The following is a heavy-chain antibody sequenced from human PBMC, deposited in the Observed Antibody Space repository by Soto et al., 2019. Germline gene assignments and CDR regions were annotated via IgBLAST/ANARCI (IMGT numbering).Heavy chain of an antibody. V-gene: IGHV3-23*01. CDR3: TNPLDSSGWYGWFDP. D-gene: IGHD6-19*01. CDR1: GFTFSSYA. J-gene: IGHJ5*02. Sequence: EVQLLESGGGLVQPGGSLRLSCAASGFTFSSYAMSWVRQAPGKGLEWVSAISGSGGSTYYADSVKGRFTISRDNSKTTLYLQMNSLRAEDTAVYYCTNPLDSSGWYGWFDPWGQGTLVTVSS. CDR2: ISGSGGST.